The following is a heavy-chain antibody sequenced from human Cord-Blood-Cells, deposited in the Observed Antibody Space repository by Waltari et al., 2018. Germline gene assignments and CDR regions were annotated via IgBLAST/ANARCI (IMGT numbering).Heavy chain of an antibody. J-gene: IGHJ6*02. CDR2: IYYSGST. V-gene: IGHV4-39*01. CDR1: GGSISSSSYY. D-gene: IGHD3-16*01. CDR3: ARQFMITFGGVIGYYYGMDV. Sequence: QLQLQESGPGLVKPSETLSLTCTVSGGSISSSSYYWGWIRHPPGKGLEWIGSIYYSGSTYYNPSLKSRVTISVDTSKNQFSLKLSSVTAADTAVYYCARQFMITFGGVIGYYYGMDVWGQGTTVTVSS.